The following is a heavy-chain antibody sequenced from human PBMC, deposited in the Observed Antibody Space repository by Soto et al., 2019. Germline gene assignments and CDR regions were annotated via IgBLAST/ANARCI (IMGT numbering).Heavy chain of an antibody. D-gene: IGHD1-26*01. CDR2: IYWDDDK. CDR1: GFSLSTSGVG. Sequence: QITLKESGPTLVKPTQTLTLTCTFSGFSLSTSGVGVGWIRQPPGKALEWLALIYWDDDKRYSPSLKSRLTITKDTSKNQVVLTMTNMDPVDTATYYCAHVPWSYEGVCWFDPWGQGTLVTVSS. V-gene: IGHV2-5*02. J-gene: IGHJ5*02. CDR3: AHVPWSYEGVCWFDP.